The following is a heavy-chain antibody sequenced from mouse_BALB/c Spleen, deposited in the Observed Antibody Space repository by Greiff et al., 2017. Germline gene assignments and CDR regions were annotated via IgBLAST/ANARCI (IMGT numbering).Heavy chain of an antibody. Sequence: EVHLVESGGGLVKPGGSLKLSCAASGFTFSSYTMSWVRQTPEKRLEWVATISSGGSYTYYPDSVKGRFTISRDNAKNTLYLQMSSLKSEDTAMYYCTRDQGNRGFAYWGQGTLVTVSA. D-gene: IGHD2-1*01. CDR2: ISSGGSYT. V-gene: IGHV5-6-4*01. J-gene: IGHJ3*01. CDR3: TRDQGNRGFAY. CDR1: GFTFSSYT.